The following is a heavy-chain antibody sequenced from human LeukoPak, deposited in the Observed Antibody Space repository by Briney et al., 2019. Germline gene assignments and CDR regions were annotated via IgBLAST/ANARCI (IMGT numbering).Heavy chain of an antibody. CDR2: IYPGDSDT. CDR3: ARRSGGFDY. D-gene: IGHD2-15*01. J-gene: IGHJ4*02. V-gene: IGHV5-51*01. CDR1: GYSSTTYW. Sequence: GESLKISCECSGYSSTTYWIAWVRQMPGKGLEWMGIIYPGDSDTRYSPSFQGQVTIPADKSIATAYLQWSSLKASDTAMYYCARRSGGFDYWGQGTLVTVSS.